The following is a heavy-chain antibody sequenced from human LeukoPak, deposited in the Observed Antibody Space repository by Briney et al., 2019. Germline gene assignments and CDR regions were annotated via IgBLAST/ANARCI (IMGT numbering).Heavy chain of an antibody. V-gene: IGHV4-31*03. D-gene: IGHD2-21*01. CDR2: IFYSGTT. J-gene: IGHJ4*02. Sequence: SETLSLTCTVSGGSINSGGYYWSWIRQHPGKGLEWIGYIFYSGTTYYNPSLKSRVAISQDTSKNQFSLKLSSVTAADTAVYYCARRIVVAGLFDYWGQGMLVTVSS. CDR3: ARRIVVAGLFDY. CDR1: GGSINSGGYY.